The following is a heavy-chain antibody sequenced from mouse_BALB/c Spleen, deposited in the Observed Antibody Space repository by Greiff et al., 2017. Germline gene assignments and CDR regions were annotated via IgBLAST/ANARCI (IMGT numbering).Heavy chain of an antibody. V-gene: IGHV1-4*01. J-gene: IGHJ2*01. CDR1: GYTFTSYT. CDR2: INPSSGYT. CDR3: ASGWSTTRYFDY. Sequence: QVRLKESGAELARPGASVKMSCKASGYTFTSYTMHWIKQRPGQGLEWIGYINPSSGYTNYNQKFKDKATLTADKSSSTAYMQLSSLTSEDSAVYYCASGWSTTRYFDYWGHGTTLTVSS. D-gene: IGHD1-1*01.